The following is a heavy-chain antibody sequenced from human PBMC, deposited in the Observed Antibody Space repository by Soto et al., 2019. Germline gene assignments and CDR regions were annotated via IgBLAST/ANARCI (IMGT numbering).Heavy chain of an antibody. Sequence: GGSLRLSCAASGFTFSNAWMSWVRQAPGKGLEWVGRIKSKTDGGTTDYAAPVKGRFTISRDDSKNTLYLQMNSLKTEDTAVYYCTTDRDGYGDYLLDYFDYWGQGTLVTVSS. CDR1: GFTFSNAW. J-gene: IGHJ4*02. CDR3: TTDRDGYGDYLLDYFDY. D-gene: IGHD4-17*01. CDR2: IKSKTDGGTT. V-gene: IGHV3-15*01.